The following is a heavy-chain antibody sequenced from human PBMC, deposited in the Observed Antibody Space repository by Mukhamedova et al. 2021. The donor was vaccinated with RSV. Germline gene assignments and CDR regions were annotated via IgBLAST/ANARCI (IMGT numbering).Heavy chain of an antibody. D-gene: IGHD2-15*01. CDR3: AKQIGYCGGGSCYFDS. J-gene: IGHJ4*02. CDR2: ISATGGNT. V-gene: IGHV3-23*01. Sequence: VRQVPGKGLEGVAAISATGGNTYYADSVKGRFTISRDNSKNTVYLQMDSLRAEDTAVYYCAKQIGYCGGGSCYFDSWGQGTLVTV.